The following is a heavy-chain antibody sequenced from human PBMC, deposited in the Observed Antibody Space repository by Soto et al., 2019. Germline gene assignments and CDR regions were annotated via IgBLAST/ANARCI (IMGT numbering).Heavy chain of an antibody. J-gene: IGHJ6*02. Sequence: SETLSLTCTVSGGSVSSGSYYWSWIRQPPGKGLEWIGYIYYSGSTNYNPSLKSRVTISVDTSKNQFSLKLSSVTAADTAVYYCAREGYSGYDYYYYYGMDVWGQGTKVTVSS. D-gene: IGHD5-12*01. CDR1: GGSVSSGSYY. CDR3: AREGYSGYDYYYYYGMDV. V-gene: IGHV4-61*01. CDR2: IYYSGST.